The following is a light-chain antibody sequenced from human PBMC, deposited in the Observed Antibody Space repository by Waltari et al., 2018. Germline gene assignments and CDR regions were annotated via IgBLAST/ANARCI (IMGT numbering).Light chain of an antibody. CDR3: HQYYNTPYS. CDR1: RTVLYDSNNKNY. V-gene: IGKV4-1*01. J-gene: IGKJ2*03. Sequence: DIVMTQSPDSLAVSLGERATINCKSSRTVLYDSNNKNYLAWYQQKPGQPPNLLIYWAFTRKSGVPDRFSGSGSGTDFTLTISTLQAEDVAVYYCHQYYNTPYSYGQGTKLEIK. CDR2: WAF.